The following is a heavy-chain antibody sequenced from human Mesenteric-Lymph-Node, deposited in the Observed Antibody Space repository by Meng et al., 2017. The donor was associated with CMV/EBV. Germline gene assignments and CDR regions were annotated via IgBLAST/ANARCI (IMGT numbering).Heavy chain of an antibody. Sequence: ASGYTFNAYGISWVRQAPGHGLEWMGWVSGDNDNTNFAQKVQGRVTMTTDTSTNTAYMELRSLTSDDTAMYYCAREYSRGWYRVFDIWGQGTMVTVSS. CDR3: AREYSRGWYRVFDI. CDR1: GYTFNAYG. V-gene: IGHV1-18*01. J-gene: IGHJ3*02. D-gene: IGHD6-19*01. CDR2: VSGDNDNT.